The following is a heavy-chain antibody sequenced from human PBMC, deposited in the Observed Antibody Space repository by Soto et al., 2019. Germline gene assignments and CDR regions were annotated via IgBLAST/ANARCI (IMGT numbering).Heavy chain of an antibody. V-gene: IGHV1-8*01. Sequence: QVQLVQSGAEVKKPGASVKVSCKASGYTFTSYDINWVRQATGQWLEWMGWMNPNSGNTGYAQKCQGRVTMTRKTSISTAYMQLSSLRSEDTAVYYCAITHLRFGEHHYWGQGTLVTVSS. CDR1: GYTFTSYD. CDR3: AITHLRFGEHHY. CDR2: MNPNSGNT. J-gene: IGHJ4*02. D-gene: IGHD3-10*01.